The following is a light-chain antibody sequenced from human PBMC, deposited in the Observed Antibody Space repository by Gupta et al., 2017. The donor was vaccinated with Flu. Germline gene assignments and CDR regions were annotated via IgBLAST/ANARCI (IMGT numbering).Light chain of an antibody. CDR2: SDV. V-gene: IGLV1-36*01. CDR3: ADSDASMNSRV. CDR1: SSNIGNNA. J-gene: IGLJ3*02. Sequence: QSVLTQPPSATEAPRPRVTISCSGSSSNIGNNALNWYQQLPGKAPKLLMYSDVLLPSGVADRFSGSKSGTSASLATXGXQSEDEXDYYCADSDASMNSRVFGGGTKLTVL.